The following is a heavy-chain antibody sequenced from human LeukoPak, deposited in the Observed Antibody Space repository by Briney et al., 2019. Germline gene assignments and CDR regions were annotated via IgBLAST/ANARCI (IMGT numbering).Heavy chain of an antibody. J-gene: IGHJ6*02. D-gene: IGHD1-14*01. V-gene: IGHV3-21*01. Sequence: GGSLRLSCAASVFTLSSYSTNWVPGAPGKGLEWVSYISSNSSYIYYADSVKGRFTISRDNAKNSLYLQMNSLRAEDTAVYYCARGNRGMDVWGQGTTVTVSS. CDR2: ISSNSSYI. CDR3: ARGNRGMDV. CDR1: VFTLSSYS.